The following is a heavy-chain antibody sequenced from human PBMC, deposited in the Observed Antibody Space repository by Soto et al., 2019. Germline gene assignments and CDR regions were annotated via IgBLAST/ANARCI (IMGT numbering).Heavy chain of an antibody. CDR2: VSFDGSNK. D-gene: IGHD3-22*01. CDR3: TTDWSSSGYEVSAFDI. V-gene: IGHV3-30-3*01. CDR1: GFSFSSYS. J-gene: IGHJ3*02. Sequence: PGGSLRLSCAASGFSFSSYSMHWVRQAPGKGLEWVAVVSFDGSNKYYANSVKDRFTVSRDNSKNTMYVQMNSLKPEDTAVYYCTTDWSSSGYEVSAFDIWGQGTMVT.